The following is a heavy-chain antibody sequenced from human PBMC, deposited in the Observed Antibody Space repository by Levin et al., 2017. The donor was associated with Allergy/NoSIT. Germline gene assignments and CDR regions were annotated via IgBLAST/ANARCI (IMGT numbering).Heavy chain of an antibody. CDR2: INPNSGGT. CDR1: GYTFTGYY. V-gene: IGHV1-2*02. D-gene: IGHD5-12*01. Sequence: GESLKISCKASGYTFTGYYMHWVRQAPGQGLEWMGWINPNSGGTNYAQKFQGRVIMTRDTSISTAYMELSRLRSDDTAVYYCARLARDSGYEWGDNWFDPWGQGTLVTVSS. J-gene: IGHJ5*02. CDR3: ARLARDSGYEWGDNWFDP.